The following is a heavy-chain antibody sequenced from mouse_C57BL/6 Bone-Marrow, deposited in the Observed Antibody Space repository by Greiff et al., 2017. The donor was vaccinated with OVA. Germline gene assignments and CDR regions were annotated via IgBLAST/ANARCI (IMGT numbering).Heavy chain of an antibody. D-gene: IGHD1-1*01. CDR3: ARGPTVVADY. CDR2: IDPSDSET. V-gene: IGHV1-52*01. J-gene: IGHJ2*01. CDR1: GYTFTSYW. Sequence: QVQLKQPGAELVRPGSSVKLSCKASGYTFTSYWMHWVKQRPIQGLEWIGNIDPSDSETHYNQKFKDKATLTVDKSSSTAYMQLSSLTSEDSAVYYCARGPTVVADYWGQGTTLTVSS.